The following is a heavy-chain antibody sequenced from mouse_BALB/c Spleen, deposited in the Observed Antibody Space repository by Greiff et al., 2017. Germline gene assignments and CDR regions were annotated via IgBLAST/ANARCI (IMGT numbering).Heavy chain of an antibody. CDR1: GFTFSSFG. D-gene: IGHD2-12*01. CDR3: ARGGYDRRNAMDY. Sequence: EVQLVESGGGLVQPGGSRKLSCAASGFTFSSFGMHWVRQAPEKGLEWVAYISSGSSTIYYADTVKGRFTISRDNPKNTLFLQMTSLRSEDTAMYYSARGGYDRRNAMDYWGQGTSVTVSS. J-gene: IGHJ4*01. V-gene: IGHV5-17*02. CDR2: ISSGSSTI.